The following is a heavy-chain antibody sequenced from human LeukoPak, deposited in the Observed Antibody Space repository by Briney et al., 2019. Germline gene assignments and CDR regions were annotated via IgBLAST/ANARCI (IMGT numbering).Heavy chain of an antibody. CDR3: ARAAGSYYYGMDV. Sequence: SETLSLTCTVSGGSVSSGSYFWTWIRQSPGKGLGWIGYINYSGSTNYNPFLKTRVTISIDTSKNQFSLKLSSVTAADTAVYYCARAAGSYYYGMDVWGQGTTVTVSS. CDR2: INYSGST. D-gene: IGHD2-15*01. J-gene: IGHJ6*02. V-gene: IGHV4-61*01. CDR1: GGSVSSGSYF.